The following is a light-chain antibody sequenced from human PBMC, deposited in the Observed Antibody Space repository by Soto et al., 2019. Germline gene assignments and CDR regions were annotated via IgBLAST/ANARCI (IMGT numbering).Light chain of an antibody. CDR2: GAS. J-gene: IGKJ5*01. V-gene: IGKV3-20*01. CDR1: QRVSSCN. CDR3: QQYGSSPIT. Sequence: IVLTQTPGTLSLSPGERPTLSCRASQRVSSCNLACCLQEPGQVPTLLIYGASSRSTGIPDRFSGSGSGTDFTLTISRLEPEDVAVYYCQQYGSSPITFGQGTLLEIK.